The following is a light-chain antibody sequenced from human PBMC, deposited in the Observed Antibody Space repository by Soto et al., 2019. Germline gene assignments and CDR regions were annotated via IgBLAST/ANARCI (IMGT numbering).Light chain of an antibody. J-gene: IGKJ3*01. CDR2: GAS. CDR1: QSVTSTY. V-gene: IGKV3-20*01. Sequence: EIVLTQSPGTLSLSPGERATLSCRASQSVTSTYLAWYQQKPGQPPRLLIYGASNRATGIPDRFSGSGSGTDFTLTISRLEPEDFTVYYCQQYHGLPTTFGPGTKVDI. CDR3: QQYHGLPTT.